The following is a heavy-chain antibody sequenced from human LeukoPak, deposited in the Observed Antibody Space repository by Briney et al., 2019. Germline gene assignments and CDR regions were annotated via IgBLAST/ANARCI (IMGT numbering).Heavy chain of an antibody. CDR1: GFTFSSYA. CDR3: ARDTDGELLDYYYGMDV. J-gene: IGHJ6*02. Sequence: GRSLSLSCAASGFTFSSYAMHWVRQAPGKGLEWVAVISYDGSNKYYADSVKGRFTISRDNSKNTLYLQMNNLRAEDTAVYYCARDTDGELLDYYYGMDVWGQGTTVTVSS. V-gene: IGHV3-30-3*01. CDR2: ISYDGSNK. D-gene: IGHD3-10*01.